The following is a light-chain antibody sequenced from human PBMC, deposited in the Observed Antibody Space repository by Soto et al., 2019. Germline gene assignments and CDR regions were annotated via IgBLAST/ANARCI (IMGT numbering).Light chain of an antibody. Sequence: QSVLTQPPSVSGAPGQRVTISCTGTSSNIGVGYDVQWYQQLPGTVPKLLIYASNNRPSGVPDRFSGSKSDTSASLAITGLQAEDEADYYCQSFDSSLTVWVFGGGTKLTVL. CDR3: QSFDSSLTVWV. CDR1: SSNIGVGYD. CDR2: ASN. J-gene: IGLJ3*02. V-gene: IGLV1-40*01.